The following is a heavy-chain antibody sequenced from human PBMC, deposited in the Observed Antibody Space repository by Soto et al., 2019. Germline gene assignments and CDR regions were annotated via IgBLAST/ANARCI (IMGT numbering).Heavy chain of an antibody. D-gene: IGHD3-22*01. CDR1: GFTFSRYG. V-gene: IGHV3-30*18. J-gene: IGHJ4*02. Sequence: QVQLVESGGGVVQPGRSLRLSCAASGFTFSRYGMHWVRQAPGKGLEWVAVISYDGSNKYYADSVKGRFTISKDNSKNTLYLQMNSLRAEDTAVYYCAKDRSASGYYPQWSSYFDYWGQGTLVTVSS. CDR3: AKDRSASGYYPQWSSYFDY. CDR2: ISYDGSNK.